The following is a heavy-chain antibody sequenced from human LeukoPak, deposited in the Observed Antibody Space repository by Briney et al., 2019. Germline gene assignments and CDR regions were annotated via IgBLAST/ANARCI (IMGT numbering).Heavy chain of an antibody. J-gene: IGHJ3*02. D-gene: IGHD4-23*01. CDR1: GFTFSSYA. CDR3: ARDRGYGGNRPETFDI. V-gene: IGHV3-30-3*01. CDR2: ISYDGSNK. Sequence: GGSLRLSCAASGFTFSSYAMHWVRQAPGKGLEWVAVISYDGSNKYYADSVKGRFTISRDNSKNTLYLQMNSLRAEDTAVYYCARDRGYGGNRPETFDIWGQGTMVTVSS.